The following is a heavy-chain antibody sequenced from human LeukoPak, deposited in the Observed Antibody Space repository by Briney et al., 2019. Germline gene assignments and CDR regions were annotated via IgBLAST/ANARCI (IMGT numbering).Heavy chain of an antibody. CDR2: ISGSSSNT. J-gene: IGHJ4*02. V-gene: IGHV3-11*03. CDR1: GFTFSDFY. Sequence: GGSLRLSCAASGFTFSDFYMSWIRQARGKGLESVSYISGSSSNTNYADSVKGRFTISRDNAKNSLYLQMSSLRAEDTAVYYCTRHPAEGDYGGQGTLVSVSS. CDR3: TRHPAEGDY. D-gene: IGHD2-15*01.